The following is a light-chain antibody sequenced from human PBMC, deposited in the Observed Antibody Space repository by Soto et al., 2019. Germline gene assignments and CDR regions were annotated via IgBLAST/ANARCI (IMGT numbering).Light chain of an antibody. Sequence: QSVLTQPASVSGSPGQSITISCTGTSSDVGGSNYVSWYQQLPGKAPKLMIYDVSDRPSGVSNRFSGSKSGNTASLTISGLQAEDEADYYCSSYTCSSIYLFGNGTKVTV. CDR1: SSDVGGSNY. CDR3: SSYTCSSIYL. V-gene: IGLV2-14*01. J-gene: IGLJ1*01. CDR2: DVS.